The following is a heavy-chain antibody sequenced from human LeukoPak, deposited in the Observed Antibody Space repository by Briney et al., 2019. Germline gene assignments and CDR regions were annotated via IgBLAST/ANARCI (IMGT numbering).Heavy chain of an antibody. V-gene: IGHV4-59*01. CDR1: DDSISSYH. Sequence: PSETLSLTCTVSDDSISSYHWSWVRQPPGKGLEWTANVFHSGTTNYNPSLKSRVTISIDTSENQFSLTLASVTAADTATYFCTRIYSSSSFWYIDLWGRGTLVTVSS. D-gene: IGHD6-13*01. J-gene: IGHJ2*01. CDR2: VFHSGTT. CDR3: TRIYSSSSFWYIDL.